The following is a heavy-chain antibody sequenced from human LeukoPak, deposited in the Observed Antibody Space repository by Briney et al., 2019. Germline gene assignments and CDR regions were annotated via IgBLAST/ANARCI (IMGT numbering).Heavy chain of an antibody. Sequence: GGSLRLSCTASGFTFSSYWMHWVRQAPGKGLVWVSHINTDGSSTTYADSVKGRLTISRDNAKNTLYLQMNSLRAEDTAVYYCARSGGSSSLGYWGQGTLVTVSS. CDR3: ARSGGSSSLGY. CDR2: INTDGSST. D-gene: IGHD6-6*01. V-gene: IGHV3-74*01. CDR1: GFTFSSYW. J-gene: IGHJ4*02.